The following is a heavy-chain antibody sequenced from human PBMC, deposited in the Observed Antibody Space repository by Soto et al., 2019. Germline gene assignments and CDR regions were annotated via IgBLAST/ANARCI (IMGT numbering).Heavy chain of an antibody. CDR3: AREKGYISGPKNFDY. Sequence: PSETLSLTCTVSGASITSGDYFWSWIRQSPGKGLEWIGYIYDSGSSYYNPSLKSRVTMSVDTSKNQFSLKVTSVTAADTAVYYCAREKGYISGPKNFDYWGQGTLVTAPQ. J-gene: IGHJ4*02. D-gene: IGHD5-12*01. CDR1: GASITSGDYF. CDR2: IYDSGSS. V-gene: IGHV4-30-4*01.